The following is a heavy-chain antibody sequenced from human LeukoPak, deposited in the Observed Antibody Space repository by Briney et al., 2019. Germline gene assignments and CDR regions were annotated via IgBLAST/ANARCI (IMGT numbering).Heavy chain of an antibody. Sequence: PGGSLRLSCAASGFTFSSYWMHWVRQAPGKGLVWVARISSDGSSTTYADSVKGRFTISRDNSKNTLYLQMNSLRGEDTAVYYCARERGSGSYYYYYYYYMDVWGKGTTVTVSS. V-gene: IGHV3-74*03. D-gene: IGHD3-10*01. CDR2: ISSDGSST. CDR3: ARERGSGSYYYYYYYYMDV. J-gene: IGHJ6*03. CDR1: GFTFSSYW.